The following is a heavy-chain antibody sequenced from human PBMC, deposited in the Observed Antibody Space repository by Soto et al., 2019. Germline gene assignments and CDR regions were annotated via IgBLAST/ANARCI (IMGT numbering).Heavy chain of an antibody. D-gene: IGHD3-10*01. V-gene: IGHV1-8*01. CDR1: GYTFNSYD. Sequence: QAPLVQSGAEVKKPGASVKVSCKASGYTFNSYDVNWVRQATGHGLGWMGWMNPNSGNTGYAQKFQGRVTMTRNTSRSTAYMGLGSRRSEESAVYNCARGINYYDSGDDAFDIWGSGPMVTVSS. CDR2: MNPNSGNT. J-gene: IGHJ3*02. CDR3: ARGINYYDSGDDAFDI.